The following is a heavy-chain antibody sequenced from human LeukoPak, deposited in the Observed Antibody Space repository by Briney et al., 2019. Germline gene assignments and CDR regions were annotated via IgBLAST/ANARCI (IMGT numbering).Heavy chain of an antibody. D-gene: IGHD2/OR15-2a*01. V-gene: IGHV4-4*02. CDR1: GGSIDITNY. Sequence: PSGTPSLTCGVSGGSIDITNYWSWVRQAPGKGLEWIGEISHGGTTNYNPSLRSRVAMSLDRANNQFSLSLTSVTAADTAVYYCTRENRPFCPFAYWGQGVLVTVSS. J-gene: IGHJ4*02. CDR2: ISHGGTT. CDR3: TRENRPFCPFAY.